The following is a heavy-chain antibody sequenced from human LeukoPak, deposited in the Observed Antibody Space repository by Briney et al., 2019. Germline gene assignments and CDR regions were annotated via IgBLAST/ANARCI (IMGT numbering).Heavy chain of an antibody. CDR1: GGSISSSSYY. J-gene: IGHJ6*02. CDR3: ARGRVREWLQEYYYYYVMDV. V-gene: IGHV4-39*01. Sequence: PSETLSLTCTVSGGSISSSSYYWGWIRQPPGKGLEWIGSIYYSGSTYYNPSFKSRVTISVDTSKNQFSLKLSSVTAADTAVYYCARGRVREWLQEYYYYYVMDVWGQGTTVTVSS. CDR2: IYYSGST. D-gene: IGHD5-24*01.